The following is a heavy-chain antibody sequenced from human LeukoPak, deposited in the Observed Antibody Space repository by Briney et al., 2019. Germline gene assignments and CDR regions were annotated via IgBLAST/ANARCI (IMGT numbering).Heavy chain of an antibody. J-gene: IGHJ3*02. CDR3: ARHGKHNTAFDT. CDR2: IYSSGST. V-gene: IGHV4-4*09. Sequence: SETLSPTCTVSGGSISSSYWSWIRQPPGKGMEWIGYIYSSGSTNYNPSLKSRVTVSVDTSKNQFSLKLSSVTAADTTVYYCARHGKHNTAFDTWGQGTMVTVSS. D-gene: IGHD2-21*01. CDR1: GGSISSSY.